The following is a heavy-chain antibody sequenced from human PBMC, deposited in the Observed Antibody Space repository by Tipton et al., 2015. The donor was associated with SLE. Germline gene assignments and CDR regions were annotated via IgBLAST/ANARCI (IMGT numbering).Heavy chain of an antibody. V-gene: IGHV4-39*06. J-gene: IGHJ3*02. Sequence: TLSLTCTVSVGSISSRSYYWGWIRQPSGKGLEWIGSIYYSGCPSYNPSLKSRVTISVATSKNQFPLKLSSVTAADTAVYYCARRVAGSRGAFDIGGQGTMVTVSS. D-gene: IGHD6-19*01. CDR1: VGSISSRSYY. CDR3: ARRVAGSRGAFDI. CDR2: IYYSGCP.